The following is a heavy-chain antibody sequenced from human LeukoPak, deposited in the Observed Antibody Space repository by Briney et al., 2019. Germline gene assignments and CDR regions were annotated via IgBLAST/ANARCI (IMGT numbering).Heavy chain of an antibody. Sequence: GASVKVSCKASGGTFSSYAISWGRQAPGQGLEWMGGIIPIFGTANYAQKFQGRVTITADESTSTAYMELSSLRSEDTAVYYCAREAAGMRFFDYWGQGTLVTVSS. CDR1: GGTFSSYA. J-gene: IGHJ4*02. CDR3: AREAAGMRFFDY. D-gene: IGHD6-13*01. CDR2: IIPIFGTA. V-gene: IGHV1-69*13.